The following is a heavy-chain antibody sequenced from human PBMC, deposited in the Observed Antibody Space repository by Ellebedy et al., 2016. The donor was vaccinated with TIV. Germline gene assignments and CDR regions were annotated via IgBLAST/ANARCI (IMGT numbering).Heavy chain of an antibody. Sequence: SETLSLXCTVSGGSISSSDYYWGWIRQPPGKGLEWIGSIYYTGSTYYNPSLNSRVTISGDTSKKQLSLRLSLVTAADTAVYYCVRSSDNRGYYHDYWGHGTLVTVSS. CDR3: VRSSDNRGYYHDY. D-gene: IGHD3-22*01. V-gene: IGHV4-39*07. J-gene: IGHJ4*01. CDR1: GGSISSSDYY. CDR2: IYYTGST.